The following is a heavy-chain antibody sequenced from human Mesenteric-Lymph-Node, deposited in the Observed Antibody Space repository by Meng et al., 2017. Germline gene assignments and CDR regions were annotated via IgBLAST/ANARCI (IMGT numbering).Heavy chain of an antibody. CDR2: IFRSGRT. D-gene: IGHD5-24*01. CDR3: ARAAAYNLDN. CDR1: GGSVISINW. Sequence: HESRPGLHNPSATLSLTCPDSGGSVISINWLRWVRQPPGKGLEWIGEIFRSGRTNYNPSLKSRVTMSVDQSKNQFSLNLISVTAADTAVYYCARAAAYNLDNWGQGTLVTVSS. J-gene: IGHJ4*02. V-gene: IGHV4-4*02.